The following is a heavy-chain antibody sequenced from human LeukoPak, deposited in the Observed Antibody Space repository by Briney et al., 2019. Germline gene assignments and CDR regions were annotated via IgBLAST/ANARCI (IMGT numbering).Heavy chain of an antibody. CDR1: GFTFSSYA. CDR3: ARDRREAVAGTLDY. D-gene: IGHD6-19*01. Sequence: GGSLRLSCAASGFTFSSYAMHWVRQAPGKGLEWVAVISYDGGNKYYADSVKGRFTISRDNSKNTLYLQMNSLRAEDTAVYYCARDRREAVAGTLDYWGQGTLVTVSS. V-gene: IGHV3-30*04. J-gene: IGHJ4*02. CDR2: ISYDGGNK.